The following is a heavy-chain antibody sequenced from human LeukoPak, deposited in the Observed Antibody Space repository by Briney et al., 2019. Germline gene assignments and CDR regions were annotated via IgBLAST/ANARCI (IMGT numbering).Heavy chain of an antibody. D-gene: IGHD2-2*01. CDR2: IGTTGSYI. CDR3: AVGYCSSTSCYQLRGDY. CDR1: GFTFSNYS. J-gene: IGHJ4*02. Sequence: GSLRLSCAASGFTFSNYSMNWVRQAPGKGLEWVSSIGTTGSYIFYADSVKGRFTISRDNAKNTLYLQMNSLRAEDTALYYCAVGYCSSTSCYQLRGDYWGQGTLVTVSS. V-gene: IGHV3-21*01.